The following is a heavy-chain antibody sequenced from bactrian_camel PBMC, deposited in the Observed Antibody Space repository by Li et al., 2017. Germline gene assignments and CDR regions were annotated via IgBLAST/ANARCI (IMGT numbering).Heavy chain of an antibody. Sequence: HVQLVESGGGSVQAGGSLRLSCTDFGDTNDTCNLSWFRQAPGKERELVTSISGDGLTTYSPNDKKGRFITSLDKAKNTAYLQMNNLTTGDTAIYYCNACTRIDLTCERRCQNFRGQGTQVTVS. V-gene: IGHV3S60*01. CDR1: GDTNDTCN. CDR2: ISGDGLTT. CDR3: NACTRIDLTCERRCQNF. J-gene: IGHJ4*01. D-gene: IGHD2*01.